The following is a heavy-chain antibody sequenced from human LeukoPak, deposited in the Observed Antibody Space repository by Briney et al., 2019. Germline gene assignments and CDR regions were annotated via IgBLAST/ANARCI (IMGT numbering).Heavy chain of an antibody. J-gene: IGHJ4*02. CDR3: ARGDLNDYVWGSYRLSAYYFDY. CDR2: IKQDGSEK. CDR1: GFTFSSYW. D-gene: IGHD3-16*02. Sequence: PGGSLRLSCAASGFTFSSYWMSWVRQAPGKGLEWVANIKQDGSEKYYVDSVKGRFTISRDNAKNSLYLQMNSLRAEDTAVYYCARGDLNDYVWGSYRLSAYYFDYWGQGTLVTVSS. V-gene: IGHV3-7*01.